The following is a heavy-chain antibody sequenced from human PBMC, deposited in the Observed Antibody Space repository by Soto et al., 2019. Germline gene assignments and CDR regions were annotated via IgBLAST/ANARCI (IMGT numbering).Heavy chain of an antibody. Sequence: QVRLVQSGAEVKEAGASVKVSCKASGYTFTGYYIHWVRQAPGQGLEWVGEISPKSGGTRYAQKFQGGVTMTKDTSINTVYMELSNLSPDDTAVYYCGRGRSGERVVFYWGQGTLVTVHS. V-gene: IGHV1-2*02. D-gene: IGHD1-1*01. J-gene: IGHJ4*02. CDR2: ISPKSGGT. CDR3: GRGRSGERVVFY. CDR1: GYTFTGYY.